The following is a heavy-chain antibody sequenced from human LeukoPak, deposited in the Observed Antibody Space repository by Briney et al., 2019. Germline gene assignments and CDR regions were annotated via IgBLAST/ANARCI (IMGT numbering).Heavy chain of an antibody. CDR3: ARVVHYYGSGSYDRGREYYYYGMDV. V-gene: IGHV7-4-1*02. D-gene: IGHD3-10*01. CDR2: INTNTGNP. Sequence: ASVKVSCKASGYTFTSYAMNWVRQAPGQGLEWMGWINTNTGNPTYAQGFTGRFVFSLDTSVSTAYLQISSLKAEDTAVYYCARVVHYYGSGSYDRGREYYYYGMDVWGQGTTVTVSS. CDR1: GYTFTSYA. J-gene: IGHJ6*02.